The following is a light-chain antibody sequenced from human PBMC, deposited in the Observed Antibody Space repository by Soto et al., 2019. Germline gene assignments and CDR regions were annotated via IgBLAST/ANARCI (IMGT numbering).Light chain of an antibody. J-gene: IGLJ1*01. V-gene: IGLV2-11*01. Sequence: QSALAQPRSVSGSPGQSVTISCTGTSSDVGGYNYVSWYQQHPDKAPKVMIYDVTKRPSGVPDRFSGSKSGNTASLTISGLQAEDESDYYCCYYAGSSIYVSGTVAKVTVL. CDR2: DVT. CDR3: CYYAGSSIYV. CDR1: SSDVGGYNY.